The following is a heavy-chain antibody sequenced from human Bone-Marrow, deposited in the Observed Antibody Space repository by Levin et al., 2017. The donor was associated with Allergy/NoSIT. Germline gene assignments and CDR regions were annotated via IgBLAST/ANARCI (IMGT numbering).Heavy chain of an antibody. CDR1: GFTFSSYA. CDR2: ISYDGSNK. Sequence: GGSLRLSCAASGFTFSSYAMHWVRQAPGKGLEWVAVISYDGSNKYYADSVKGRFTISRDNSKNTLYLQMNSLRAEDTAVYYCAREHDYWGQGTLVTVSS. CDR3: AREHDY. V-gene: IGHV3-30-3*01. J-gene: IGHJ4*02.